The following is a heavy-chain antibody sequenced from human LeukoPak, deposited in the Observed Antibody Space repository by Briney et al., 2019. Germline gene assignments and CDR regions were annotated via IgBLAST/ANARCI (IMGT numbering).Heavy chain of an antibody. CDR2: VSRSGDST. Sequence: PGGSLRLSCAASGFTFSSYAMSWVRQAPGKGLEWVSSVSRSGDSTYYTDSVKGRFTISRDNSKNTLYLLMNSLRSEDTAVYYCAKDLVILSDYGGQGTLVTVSS. J-gene: IGHJ4*02. D-gene: IGHD3-9*01. CDR1: GFTFSSYA. V-gene: IGHV3-23*01. CDR3: AKDLVILSDY.